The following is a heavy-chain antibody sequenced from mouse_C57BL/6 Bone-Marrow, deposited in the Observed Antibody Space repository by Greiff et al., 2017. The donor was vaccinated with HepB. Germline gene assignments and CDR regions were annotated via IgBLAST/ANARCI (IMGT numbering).Heavy chain of an antibody. V-gene: IGHV1-42*01. D-gene: IGHD2-3*01. CDR3: ARSADGYSYYFDY. Sequence: VQLKESGPELVKPGASVKISCKASGYSFTGYYMNWVKQSPEKSLEWIGEINPSTGGTTYNQKFKAKATLTVDKSSSTAYMQLKSLTSEDSAVYYCARSADGYSYYFDYWGQGTTLTVSS. CDR1: GYSFTGYY. CDR2: INPSTGGT. J-gene: IGHJ2*01.